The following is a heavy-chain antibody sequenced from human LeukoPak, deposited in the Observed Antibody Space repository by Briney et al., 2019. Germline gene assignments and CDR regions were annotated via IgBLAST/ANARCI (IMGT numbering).Heavy chain of an antibody. Sequence: SETLSLTCAVSGGPFRGFLWSWIRQHPGKGLEWIGEINHSGNINYNPSLKSRVSVSVDTSKNQFSLRLSSVTAADTAVYYRARARLFLPFDYWGQGILVAISS. CDR2: INHSGNI. CDR3: ARARLFLPFDY. J-gene: IGHJ4*02. V-gene: IGHV4-34*01. CDR1: GGPFRGFL.